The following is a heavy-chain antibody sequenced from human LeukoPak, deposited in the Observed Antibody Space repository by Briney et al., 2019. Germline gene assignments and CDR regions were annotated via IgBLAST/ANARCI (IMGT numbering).Heavy chain of an antibody. D-gene: IGHD2-15*01. CDR3: ARGGEVVAATYFDY. CDR1: GGSFSGYY. CDR2: INHSGST. V-gene: IGHV4-34*01. J-gene: IGHJ4*02. Sequence: SETLSLTCAVYGGSFSGYYWSWIRQPPGKGLEWIGEINHSGSTNYNPSLKSRVTISVDTSKNQFSLKLSSVTAADTAVYYCARGGEVVAATYFDYWGQGTLVTVSS.